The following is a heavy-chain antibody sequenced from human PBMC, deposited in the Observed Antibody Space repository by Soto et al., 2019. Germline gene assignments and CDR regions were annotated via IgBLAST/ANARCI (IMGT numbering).Heavy chain of an antibody. CDR3: ARARITMIVVVANPGAFDI. V-gene: IGHV4-39*01. CDR2: IYYSGST. J-gene: IGHJ3*02. CDR1: GGSISSSSYY. Sequence: SETLSLTCTVSGGSISSSSYYWGWIRQPPGKGLEWIGSIYYSGSTYYNPSLKSRVTISVDTSKNQFSLKLSSVTAADTAVYYCARARITMIVVVANPGAFDIWGQGTMVTVSS. D-gene: IGHD3-22*01.